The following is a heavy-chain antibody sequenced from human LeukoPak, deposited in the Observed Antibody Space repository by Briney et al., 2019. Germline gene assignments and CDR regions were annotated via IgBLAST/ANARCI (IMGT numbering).Heavy chain of an antibody. J-gene: IGHJ5*02. CDR3: AREVADYDSSGYYSSGDWFDP. CDR2: IYYSGST. CDR1: GGSISSGGYY. V-gene: IGHV4-31*03. Sequence: SETLSLTCTVSGGSISSGGYYWSWIRQHPGKGLEWIGYIYYSGSTYYNPSLKSRVTISVDTSKNQFSLKLSSVTAADTAVYYCAREVADYDSSGYYSSGDWFDPWGQGTLVTVSS. D-gene: IGHD3-22*01.